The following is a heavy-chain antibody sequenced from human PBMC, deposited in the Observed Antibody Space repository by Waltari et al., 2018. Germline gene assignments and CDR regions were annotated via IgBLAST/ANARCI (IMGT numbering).Heavy chain of an antibody. V-gene: IGHV1-69*12. CDR1: GGTFSSYA. CDR2: IIPIFGTA. Sequence: QVKLVQSGAEVKKPGSSVKVSCQDSGGTFSSYAISWVRPAPGQGLEWMGGIIPIFGTANYAQKFQGRVTITADESTSTAYMELSSLRSEDTAVYYCAGVGTPSGYYRYFDYWGQGTLVTVSS. D-gene: IGHD3-3*01. J-gene: IGHJ4*02. CDR3: AGVGTPSGYYRYFDY.